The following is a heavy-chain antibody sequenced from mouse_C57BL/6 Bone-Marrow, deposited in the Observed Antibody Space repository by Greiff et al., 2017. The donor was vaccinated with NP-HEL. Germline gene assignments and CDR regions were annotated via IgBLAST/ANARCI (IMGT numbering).Heavy chain of an antibody. CDR1: GYTFTDYY. V-gene: IGHV1-19*01. J-gene: IGHJ4*01. CDR2: INPYNGGT. D-gene: IGHD1-1*01. CDR3: AREITTVVAPRYYAMDY. Sequence: VEPGASVKMSCKASGYTFTDYYMNWVKQSHGKSLEWIGVINPYNGGTSYNQKFKGKATLTVDKSSSTAYMELNSLTSEDSAVYYCAREITTVVAPRYYAMDYWGQGTSVTVSS.